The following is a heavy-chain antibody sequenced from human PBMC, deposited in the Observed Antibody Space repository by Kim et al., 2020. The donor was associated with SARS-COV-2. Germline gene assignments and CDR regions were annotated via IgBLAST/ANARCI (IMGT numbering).Heavy chain of an antibody. D-gene: IGHD6-13*01. CDR2: NT. Sequence: NTYYADSVKGRFTMSRDNSKNTLYLQMNSLRAEDTAVYYCAKELGGSFDYWGQGTLVTVSS. CDR3: AKELGGSFDY. J-gene: IGHJ4*02. V-gene: IGHV3-23*01.